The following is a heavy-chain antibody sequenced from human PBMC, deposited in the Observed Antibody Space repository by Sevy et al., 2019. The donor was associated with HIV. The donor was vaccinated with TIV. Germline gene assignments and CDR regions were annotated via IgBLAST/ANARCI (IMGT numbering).Heavy chain of an antibody. Sequence: ASVKVSCKASGYTFTGYYIHWVRQAPGQGLEWMGWIIPSSGGTNYGQKFLGRVTMTRATSISTAYLELHRLTSDDTAVYNCTRSVYGSGTYLNDHWGQGTLVTVSS. CDR3: TRSVYGSGTYLNDH. J-gene: IGHJ4*02. D-gene: IGHD3-10*01. CDR2: IIPSSGGT. CDR1: GYTFTGYY. V-gene: IGHV1-2*02.